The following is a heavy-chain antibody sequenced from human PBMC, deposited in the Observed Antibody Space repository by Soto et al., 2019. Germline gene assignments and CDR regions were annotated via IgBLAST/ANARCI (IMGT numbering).Heavy chain of an antibody. Sequence: PSAPLSLTFTFSGGSISSYYWSWIRQPPGKGLEWIGYIYYSGSTNYNPSLKSRVTISVDTSKNQFSLKLSSVTAADTAVYYCARARHYYGSGTYFDYWGQGTLVTVSS. D-gene: IGHD3-10*01. CDR1: GGSISSYY. CDR2: IYYSGST. CDR3: ARARHYYGSGTYFDY. J-gene: IGHJ4*02. V-gene: IGHV4-59*01.